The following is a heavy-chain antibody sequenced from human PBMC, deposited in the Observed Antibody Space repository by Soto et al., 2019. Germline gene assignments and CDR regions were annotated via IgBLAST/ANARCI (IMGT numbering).Heavy chain of an antibody. V-gene: IGHV3-30*18. J-gene: IGHJ4*02. D-gene: IGHD3-3*01. CDR1: GFSFSTYG. Sequence: PGGSLRLSCAASGFSFSTYGIHWVRQAPGKGLEWVAVISHDGTKAYYIDSVKGRFTITRDNSKNTLYLQMNSLRREDTAVYYCAKQTSPSFHDFWSGTLDYWGQGTLVTVSS. CDR3: AKQTSPSFHDFWSGTLDY. CDR2: ISHDGTKA.